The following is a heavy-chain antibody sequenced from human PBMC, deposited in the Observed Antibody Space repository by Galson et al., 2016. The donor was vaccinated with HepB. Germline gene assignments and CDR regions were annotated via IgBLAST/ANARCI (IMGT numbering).Heavy chain of an antibody. CDR2: ISGNDGKK. D-gene: IGHD3/OR15-3a*01. Sequence: SLRLSCAVAGFTFSSYAMNWVRQAPGKGLEWVSGISGNDGKKFYAAAVKGRFTISRDNSNNTLYLQMKTLRAEDAAVYYCARAMSMWTAGNWFDHWGQGTLVTVYS. CDR3: ARAMSMWTAGNWFDH. CDR1: GFTFSSYA. V-gene: IGHV3-23*01. J-gene: IGHJ5*02.